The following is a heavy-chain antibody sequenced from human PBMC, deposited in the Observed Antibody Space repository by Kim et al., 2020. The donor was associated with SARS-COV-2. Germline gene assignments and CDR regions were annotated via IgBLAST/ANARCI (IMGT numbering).Heavy chain of an antibody. J-gene: IGHJ3*02. V-gene: IGHV3-48*02. CDR3: ARRGRVEWLLYSIPGAFDI. CDR2: ISSSSSTI. D-gene: IGHD3-3*01. CDR1: GFTFSSYS. Sequence: GGSLRLSCAASGFTFSSYSMNWVRQAPGKGLEWVSYISSSSSTIYYADSVKGRFTISRDNAKNSLYLQMNSLRDEDTAVYYCARRGRVEWLLYSIPGAFDIWGQGTMVTVSS.